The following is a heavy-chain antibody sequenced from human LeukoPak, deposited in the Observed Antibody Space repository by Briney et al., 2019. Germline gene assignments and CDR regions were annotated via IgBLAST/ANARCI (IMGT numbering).Heavy chain of an antibody. CDR2: IGGGPV. V-gene: IGHV3-23*01. J-gene: IGHJ4*02. Sequence: GGSLRLSCVASGFTFNNHAMTWVRQAPGKGLEWVSTIGGGPVYYTGSVRGRFTISRDNSRSTLYLQMNTLRVDATAVSYCVRDLQGREDTAMGDYWGQGARVIVSS. CDR1: GFTFNNHA. CDR3: VRDLQGREDTAMGDY. D-gene: IGHD5-18*01.